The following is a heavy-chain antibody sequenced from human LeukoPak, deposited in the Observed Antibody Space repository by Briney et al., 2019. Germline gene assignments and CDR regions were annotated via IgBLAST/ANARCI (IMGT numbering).Heavy chain of an antibody. Sequence: PGGSLRLSCAASGFTFSSYAMSWVRQAPGKGLEWVSGISGSDGSTNYADSVKGRFTISRDNAKNSLYLQMNSLRAEDTAVYYCARRNRGVYYYFDYWGQGTLVTVSS. V-gene: IGHV3-23*01. CDR1: GFTFSSYA. J-gene: IGHJ4*02. D-gene: IGHD3-10*01. CDR3: ARRNRGVYYYFDY. CDR2: ISGSDGST.